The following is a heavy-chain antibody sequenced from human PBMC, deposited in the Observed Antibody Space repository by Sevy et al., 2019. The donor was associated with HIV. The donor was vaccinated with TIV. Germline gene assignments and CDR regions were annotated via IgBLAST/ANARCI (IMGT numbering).Heavy chain of an antibody. CDR2: LSFGCGKI. CDR3: AREGCSRPHDY. D-gene: IGHD2-8*01. CDR1: GFAFYEYS. J-gene: IGHJ4*02. V-gene: IGHV3-23*01. Sequence: GGSLRLSCAASGFAFYEYSMSWIRQAPGKGLEWVATLSFGCGKIHYADSVKGRFTISKDNSKITFHLQKDNLRVEDTALYYCAREGCSRPHDYWGQGTRVTVSS.